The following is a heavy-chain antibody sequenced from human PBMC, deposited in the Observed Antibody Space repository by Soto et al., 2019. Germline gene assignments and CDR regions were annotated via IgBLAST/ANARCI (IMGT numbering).Heavy chain of an antibody. J-gene: IGHJ3*02. CDR3: ARHISSRGNRPPDPLDI. CDR1: GGSISSSSYY. V-gene: IGHV4-39*01. D-gene: IGHD1-26*01. CDR2: IYYSGST. Sequence: PSETLSLTCTVSGGSISSSSYYWGWIRQPPGKGLEWIGSIYYSGSTYYNPSLKSRVTISVDTSKNQFSLKLSSVTAADTAVYYCARHISSRGNRPPDPLDIWGQGTMVTVSS.